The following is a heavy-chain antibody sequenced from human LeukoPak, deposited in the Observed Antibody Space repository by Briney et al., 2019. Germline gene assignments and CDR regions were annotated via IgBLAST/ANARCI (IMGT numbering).Heavy chain of an antibody. CDR3: AGGWYFFDY. CDR2: ISDDGSNE. CDR1: GFSFSSYG. V-gene: IGHV3-30*03. J-gene: IGHJ4*02. D-gene: IGHD2-15*01. Sequence: GGSLRLSCAASGFSFSSYGMHWVRQAPGKGLEWVAGISDDGSNEYYADSVRGRFTISRDNSKNMLYLQMNSMRAEDMAVYYCAGGWYFFDYCGQGTLVIVSS.